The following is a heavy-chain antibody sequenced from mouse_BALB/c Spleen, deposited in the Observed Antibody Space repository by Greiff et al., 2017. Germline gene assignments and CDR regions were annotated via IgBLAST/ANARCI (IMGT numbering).Heavy chain of an antibody. CDR1: GFTFSSYT. D-gene: IGHD1-1*01. CDR3: ARFYGSSYHYYAMDY. Sequence: EVKLVESGGGLVQPGGSLKLSCAASGFTFSSYTMSWVRQTPEKRLEWVAYISNGGGSTYYPDTVKGRFTISRDNAKNTLYLQMSSLKSEDTAMYYCARFYGSSYHYYAMDYWGQGTSVTVSS. V-gene: IGHV5-12-2*01. CDR2: ISNGGGST. J-gene: IGHJ4*01.